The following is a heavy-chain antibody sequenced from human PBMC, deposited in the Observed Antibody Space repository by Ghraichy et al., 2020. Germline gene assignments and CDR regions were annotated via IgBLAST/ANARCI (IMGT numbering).Heavy chain of an antibody. D-gene: IGHD3-22*01. J-gene: IGHJ4*02. CDR1: GFSLSTSGMR. CDR2: IDWDDDK. Sequence: SGPTLVKPTQTLTLTCTFSGFSLSTSGMRVSWIRQPPGKALEWLARIDWDDDKFYSTSLKTRLTISKDTSKNQVVLTMTNMDPVDTATYYCARTDSSLSTGEYYFDYWGQGTLVTVSS. V-gene: IGHV2-70*04. CDR3: ARTDSSLSTGEYYFDY.